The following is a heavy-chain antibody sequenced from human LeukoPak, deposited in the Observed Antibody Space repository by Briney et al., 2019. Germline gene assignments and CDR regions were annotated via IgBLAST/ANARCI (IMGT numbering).Heavy chain of an antibody. V-gene: IGHV3-48*01. CDR3: AKDGHVLLSSGYFDY. CDR2: ISSSSSTI. Sequence: PGGSLRLSCAASGFTFSSYSMNWVRQAPGKGLEWVSYISSSSSTIYYADSVKGRFTISRDNAKNSLYLQMNSLRAEDTAVYYCAKDGHVLLSSGYFDYWGQGTLVTVSS. J-gene: IGHJ4*02. CDR1: GFTFSSYS. D-gene: IGHD3-10*01.